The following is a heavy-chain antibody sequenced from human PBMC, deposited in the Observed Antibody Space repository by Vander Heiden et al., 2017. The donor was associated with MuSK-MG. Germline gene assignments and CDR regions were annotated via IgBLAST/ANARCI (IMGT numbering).Heavy chain of an antibody. V-gene: IGHV3-23*01. J-gene: IGHJ4*02. CDR3: AKMTCSSTSCYVLDY. D-gene: IGHD2-2*01. Sequence: EVQLLESGGGLVQPGGSLRLSCAASGFTFSNYAMTWVRQAPGRGLEWVSATSAAGGSTYYADSVKGRFTISRDNSKNTLYLQMNSLRAEDTAVYYCAKMTCSSTSCYVLDYWGQGTLVTVSS. CDR1: GFTFSNYA. CDR2: TSAAGGST.